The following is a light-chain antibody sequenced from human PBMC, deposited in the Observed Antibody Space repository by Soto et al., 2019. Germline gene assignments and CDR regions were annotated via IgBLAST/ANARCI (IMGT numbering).Light chain of an antibody. V-gene: IGKV1-5*03. J-gene: IGKJ1*01. CDR1: QSISYW. CDR2: KAS. CDR3: QQYRTYRT. Sequence: DIQMTQSPSTLSASVGDRFTITCRASQSISYWLAWYQQKPGKAPKLLIYKASTLQTGVPSRFSGSGSGTEFTLTISGLQPDDFATYYCQQYRTYRTFGQGTKVDIK.